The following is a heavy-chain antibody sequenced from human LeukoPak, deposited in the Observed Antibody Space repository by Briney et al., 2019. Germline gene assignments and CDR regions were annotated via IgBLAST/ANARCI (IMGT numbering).Heavy chain of an antibody. D-gene: IGHD3-10*01. CDR2: ISYDGTNK. V-gene: IGHV3-30*18. CDR3: AEDRSPGSDYSYYCFDA. Sequence: PGGSLRPSCAAAGSTFSSYGMHWVRQAPGKGLGWVGIISYDGTNKYPADTANGRFTISRDNTKTALFLQMHCLRAEATAVYYCAEDRSPGSDYSYYCFDAWHQGTAVTVSS. J-gene: IGHJ6*02. CDR1: GSTFSSYG.